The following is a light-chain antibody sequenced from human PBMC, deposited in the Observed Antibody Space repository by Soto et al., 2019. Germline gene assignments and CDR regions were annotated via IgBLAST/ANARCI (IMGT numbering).Light chain of an antibody. CDR2: GAS. J-gene: IGKJ5*01. CDR3: QQANSFPIT. CDR1: QGISTW. Sequence: EIQMTQSPSSVSASVGDRVTITCRASQGISTWLAWYQQKAGKAPNLLIYGASNLHSGVPSRFSGSGSGTNFTLTISSLQPEDFATYYCQQANSFPITFGLGTRLEIK. V-gene: IGKV1-12*01.